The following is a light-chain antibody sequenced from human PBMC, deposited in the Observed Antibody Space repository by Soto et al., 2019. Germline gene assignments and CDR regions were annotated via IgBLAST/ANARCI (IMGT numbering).Light chain of an antibody. CDR1: QSLLHSNVYNY. V-gene: IGKV2-28*01. Sequence: EIVLTQSPLSLPVTPGEPASISCRSSQSLLHSNVYNYVDWYLQKPGQSPQLLIYGASTRATGIPTRFSGSGSGTEFTLTISSLQSEDFAVYYCQQYNNWPPITFGQGTRLEIK. J-gene: IGKJ5*01. CDR2: GAS. CDR3: QQYNNWPPIT.